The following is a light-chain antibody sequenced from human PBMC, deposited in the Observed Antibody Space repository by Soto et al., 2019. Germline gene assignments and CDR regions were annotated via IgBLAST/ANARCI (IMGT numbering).Light chain of an antibody. Sequence: DTQMTQSPSTLSASVGDRVTITCRTSQSISSWLAWYQQKPGKAPKLLIYDASSLESGVPSRFSGSGSGTEFTLTISSLQPDDFATYYCQQYNSYPLTFGGGTKVDIK. J-gene: IGKJ4*01. CDR1: QSISSW. V-gene: IGKV1-5*01. CDR3: QQYNSYPLT. CDR2: DAS.